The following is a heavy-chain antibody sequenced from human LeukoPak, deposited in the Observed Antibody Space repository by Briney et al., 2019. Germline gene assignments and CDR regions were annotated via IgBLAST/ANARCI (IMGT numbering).Heavy chain of an antibody. J-gene: IGHJ4*02. CDR2: ISWNSGSI. Sequence: GGSLRLSCAASGFTFDDYAMHWVRQAPGKGLEWVSGISWNSGSIGYADSVKGRFTISRDNAKNSLYLQMNSLRVEDTALYYCARESPSFDYWGQGTLVTVSS. CDR3: ARESPSFDY. CDR1: GFTFDDYA. V-gene: IGHV3-9*01.